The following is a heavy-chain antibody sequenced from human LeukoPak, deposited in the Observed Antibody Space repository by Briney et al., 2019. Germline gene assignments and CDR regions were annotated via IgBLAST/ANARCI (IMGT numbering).Heavy chain of an antibody. D-gene: IGHD1-26*01. Sequence: SGGSLRLSCSASGFTFSNYEMNWVRQAPGKGLEWVSSISSRAGTIYYADSVKGRFTISRDNAKNSLYLQLNSLRAEDTALYYCARGLGSGSYFGGFDYWGQGNLVIVSS. V-gene: IGHV3-48*03. CDR3: ARGLGSGSYFGGFDY. J-gene: IGHJ4*02. CDR1: GFTFSNYE. CDR2: ISSRAGTI.